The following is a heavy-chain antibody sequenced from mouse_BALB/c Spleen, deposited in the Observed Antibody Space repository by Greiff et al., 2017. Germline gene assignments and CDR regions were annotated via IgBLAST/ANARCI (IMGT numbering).Heavy chain of an antibody. CDR2: INPDSSTI. V-gene: IGHV4-1*02. J-gene: IGHJ2*01. CDR3: ARAGQFLRNYFDY. Sequence: EVQLQESGGGLVQPGGSLKLSCAASGFDFSRYWMSWVRQAPGKGLEWIGEINPDSSTINYTPSLKDKFIISRDNAKNTLYLQMSKVRSEDTALYYCARAGQFLRNYFDYWGQGTTLTVSS. D-gene: IGHD1-1*01. CDR1: GFDFSRYW.